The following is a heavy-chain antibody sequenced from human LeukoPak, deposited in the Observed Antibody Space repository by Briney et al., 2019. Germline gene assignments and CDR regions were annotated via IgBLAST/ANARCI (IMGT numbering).Heavy chain of an antibody. V-gene: IGHV4-34*01. Sequence: PSETLSLTCAVYGGSFSGYYWSWIRQPPGKGLEWIGEINHSGSTNYNPSLKSRVTISVDTSKNQFSLKLSSVTAADTAVYYCAKDRYGSGTYRNLNWFDPWGQGTLVTVSS. CDR1: GGSFSGYY. CDR3: AKDRYGSGTYRNLNWFDP. CDR2: INHSGST. D-gene: IGHD3-10*01. J-gene: IGHJ5*02.